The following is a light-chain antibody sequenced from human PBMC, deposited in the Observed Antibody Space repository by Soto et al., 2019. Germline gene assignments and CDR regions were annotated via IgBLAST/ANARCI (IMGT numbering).Light chain of an antibody. Sequence: DIVMTQSPDSLAVSLGGRATINYKSSQSVFYSSINKNYLAWYQQKPGQPPKLLIYWASTRESGVPERFSGSGSGTDFTLTISSLQSEDVALYYCQQYYSAPKTFGQGTKVEIK. CDR3: QQYYSAPKT. V-gene: IGKV4-1*01. CDR1: QSVFYSSINKNY. CDR2: WAS. J-gene: IGKJ1*01.